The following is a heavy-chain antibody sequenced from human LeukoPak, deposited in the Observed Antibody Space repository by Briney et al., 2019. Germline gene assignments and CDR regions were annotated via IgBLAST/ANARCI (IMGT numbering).Heavy chain of an antibody. Sequence: PGRSLRLSCAASGFTFSSYGMHWVRQAPGKGLGWVAVISYDGSNKYYADSVKGRFTISRDNSKNTLYLQMNSLRAEDTAVYYCAKDATDGYFDYWGQGTLVTVSS. V-gene: IGHV3-30*18. CDR1: GFTFSSYG. J-gene: IGHJ4*02. CDR2: ISYDGSNK. D-gene: IGHD2-15*01. CDR3: AKDATDGYFDY.